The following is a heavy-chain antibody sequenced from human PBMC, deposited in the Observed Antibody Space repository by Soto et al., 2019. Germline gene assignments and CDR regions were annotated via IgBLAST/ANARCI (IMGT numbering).Heavy chain of an antibody. Sequence: GGSLRLSCVASGFIFSTYAMSWVRQAPGKGLEWVSYISSSGSTIYYADSVKGRFTISRDNAKNSLYLQMNSLRAEDTAVYYCASHGVTTTAGGGIDVWGQGTTVTVS. CDR3: ASHGVTTTAGGGIDV. D-gene: IGHD1-1*01. J-gene: IGHJ6*02. CDR1: GFIFSTYA. V-gene: IGHV3-48*03. CDR2: ISSSGSTI.